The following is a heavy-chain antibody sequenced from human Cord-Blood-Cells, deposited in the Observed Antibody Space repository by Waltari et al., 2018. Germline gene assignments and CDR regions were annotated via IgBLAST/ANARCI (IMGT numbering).Heavy chain of an antibody. D-gene: IGHD4-4*01. Sequence: QVQLVESGGGVVQPGRSLRLSCAASGFTFSSYAMHWVRQAPGKGLEWVAVIYYDGSNKYYADSVKGRFTISRDNSKNTLYLQMNSLRAEDTAVYYCARDFRRTVTTYYFDYWGQGTLVTVSS. V-gene: IGHV3-30-3*01. CDR1: GFTFSSYA. CDR2: IYYDGSNK. J-gene: IGHJ4*02. CDR3: ARDFRRTVTTYYFDY.